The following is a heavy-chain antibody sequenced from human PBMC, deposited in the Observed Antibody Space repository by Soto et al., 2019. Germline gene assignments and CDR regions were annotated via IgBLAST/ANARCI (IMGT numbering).Heavy chain of an antibody. V-gene: IGHV3-53*01. Sequence: EVQLVESGGGLIQPGGSLRLSCAVSGFTVSNNYMSWVRQAPGKGLEGVSVIYSGGYTAYGDSVKGRFTISRDNSKNTIFLQMNASRADPPPVFYCAPTRGGGGYWGQGTLVTVSS. CDR2: IYSGGYT. CDR1: GFTVSNNY. CDR3: APTRGGGGY. J-gene: IGHJ4*02. D-gene: IGHD3-10*01.